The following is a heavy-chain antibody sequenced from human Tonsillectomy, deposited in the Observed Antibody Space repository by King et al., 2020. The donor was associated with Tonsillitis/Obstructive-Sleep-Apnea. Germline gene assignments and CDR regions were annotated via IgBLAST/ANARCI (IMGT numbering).Heavy chain of an antibody. CDR1: GGSFSGYY. CDR3: ARGNPRDDHYFDC. CDR2: INHSGST. D-gene: IGHD3-16*01. V-gene: IGHV4-34*01. J-gene: IGHJ4*02. Sequence: VQLQQWGAGLLKPSETLSLTCAVYGGSFSGYYWSWIRQPPGKGLEWIGEINHSGSTNYNPSLKSRVTISVDTSKNQVSLKLTSVTAADTAVYYCARGNPRDDHYFDCWGQGTLVTVSS.